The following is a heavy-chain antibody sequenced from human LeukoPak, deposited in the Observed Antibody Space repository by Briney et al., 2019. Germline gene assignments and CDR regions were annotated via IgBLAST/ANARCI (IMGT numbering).Heavy chain of an antibody. V-gene: IGHV3-7*03. J-gene: IGHJ6*03. CDR2: IKQDGSEK. CDR1: GFTFSSYW. D-gene: IGHD3-22*01. CDR3: AKETSSGYYRYYYYYYYMDV. Sequence: GGSLRLSCAASGFTFSSYWMSWVRQAPGKGLEWVANIKQDGSEKYYVDSVKGRFTISRDNAKNSLYLQMNSLRAEDTVVYYCAKETSSGYYRYYYYYYYMDVWGKGTTVTISS.